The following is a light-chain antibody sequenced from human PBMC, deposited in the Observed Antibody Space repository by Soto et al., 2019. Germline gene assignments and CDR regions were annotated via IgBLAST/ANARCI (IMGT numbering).Light chain of an antibody. CDR3: QQRTGS. Sequence: IVLTQSPATLSVSPGERATLSCRAIQSLSSLLGGYYISWYQHKPGHAPRLLISDASSRATGIPARFNGSGSGTDFTLTISSLEPADFGVYYCQQRTGSFGGGTKVDI. CDR2: DAS. CDR1: QSLSSL. V-gene: IGKV3-11*01. J-gene: IGKJ4*01.